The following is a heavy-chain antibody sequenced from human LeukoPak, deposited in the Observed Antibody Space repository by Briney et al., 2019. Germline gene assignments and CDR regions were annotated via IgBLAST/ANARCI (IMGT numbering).Heavy chain of an antibody. D-gene: IGHD2-8*02. Sequence: SETLSLTCTVSGGSISSNNYYWSWIRQHPGKGLEWIGYIYYSGSTYYNPSLKSRVTISIDTSKNQFSLKLSSVTAADTAVYYCARGTGPQYNDYWGQGTLVTVSS. CDR3: ARGTGPQYNDY. CDR2: IYYSGST. V-gene: IGHV4-31*03. J-gene: IGHJ4*02. CDR1: GGSISSNNYY.